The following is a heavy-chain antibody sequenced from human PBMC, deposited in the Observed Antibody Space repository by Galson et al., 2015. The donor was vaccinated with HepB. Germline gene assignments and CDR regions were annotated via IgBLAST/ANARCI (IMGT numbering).Heavy chain of an antibody. Sequence: SETLSLTCAVYGGSFSGYYWSWIRQPPGKGLEWIGEINHSGSTNYNPSLKSRVTISVDTSKNQFSLRLSSVTAADTAVYYCARGAAGRRNYFGSENYRRHYQYGMDVWGQGTTVTVSS. D-gene: IGHD3-10*01. CDR3: ARGAAGRRNYFGSENYRRHYQYGMDV. J-gene: IGHJ6*02. CDR2: INHSGST. CDR1: GGSFSGYY. V-gene: IGHV4-34*01.